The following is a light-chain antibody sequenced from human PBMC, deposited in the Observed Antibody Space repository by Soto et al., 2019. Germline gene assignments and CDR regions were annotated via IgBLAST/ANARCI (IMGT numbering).Light chain of an antibody. J-gene: IGKJ1*01. CDR1: QSIGYY. V-gene: IGKV3-11*01. CDR3: QQRNDWA. CDR2: DAA. Sequence: TALTQSPATLSLSPGERATLSCRASQSIGYYLAWYQQKPGQAPRLLIYDAANRATGIPARFSGSGSGTDFTLTISSLEHEDSAVYYCQQRNDWAFGQGTKVEIK.